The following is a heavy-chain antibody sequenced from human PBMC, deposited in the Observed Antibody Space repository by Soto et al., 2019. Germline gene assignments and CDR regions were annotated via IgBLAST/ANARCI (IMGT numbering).Heavy chain of an antibody. J-gene: IGHJ4*02. D-gene: IGHD3-10*01. CDR3: ARQEVLRGVVRGLDY. Sequence: QVQLQESGPGLVKPSETLSLTCTVSGGSISSYYWSWIRQPPGKGLEWIGYNYYSGSTNYNPSLKSRVTISVDTSKNQFSLKLSSVTAADTAVYYCARQEVLRGVVRGLDYWGQGTLVTVSS. CDR1: GGSISSYY. V-gene: IGHV4-59*08. CDR2: NYYSGST.